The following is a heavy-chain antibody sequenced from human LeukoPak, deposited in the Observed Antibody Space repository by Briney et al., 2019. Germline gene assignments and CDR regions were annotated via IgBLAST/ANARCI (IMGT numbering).Heavy chain of an antibody. CDR3: GRGYSHNSGGWFDP. CDR2: LTDSGDAT. D-gene: IGHD5-12*01. J-gene: IGHJ5*02. CDR1: GFTFSHYA. Sequence: GGSLRLSCAVSGFTFSHYAMSWVRQAPGTGLEWVGSLTDSGDATYYADFVKGRLTISRDNSNSTLYLHISGLRDEDAAVYYCGRGYSHNSGGWFDPWGQGTLVTVSS. V-gene: IGHV3-23*01.